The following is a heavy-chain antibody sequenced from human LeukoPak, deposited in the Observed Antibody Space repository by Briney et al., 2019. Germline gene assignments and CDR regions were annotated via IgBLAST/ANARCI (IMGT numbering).Heavy chain of an antibody. Sequence: PGGSLRLPCAASGFTFSSYWMNWVRQAPGKGLEWVANIKQDGSEKYYVDSVKGRYTISRDNAKNSLYLQMNSLRAEDTAVYYCARVWRYTRKDAFDIWGQGTMVTVSS. J-gene: IGHJ3*02. V-gene: IGHV3-7*01. D-gene: IGHD1-14*01. CDR3: ARVWRYTRKDAFDI. CDR2: IKQDGSEK. CDR1: GFTFSSYW.